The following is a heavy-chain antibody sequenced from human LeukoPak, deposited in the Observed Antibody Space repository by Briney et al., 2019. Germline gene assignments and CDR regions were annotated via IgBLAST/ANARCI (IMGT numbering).Heavy chain of an antibody. CDR1: GGSISSYY. D-gene: IGHD6-13*01. CDR2: IYYSGST. CDR3: ARDFSSSWDPDAFDI. V-gene: IGHV4-59*01. Sequence: PSETLSLTCTVSGGSISSYYWSWIRQPPGKGLEWIGYIYYSGSTNYNPSLKSRVTISVDTSKNQFSLKLSSVTAADTAVYYCARDFSSSWDPDAFDIWGQGTMVTVSS. J-gene: IGHJ3*02.